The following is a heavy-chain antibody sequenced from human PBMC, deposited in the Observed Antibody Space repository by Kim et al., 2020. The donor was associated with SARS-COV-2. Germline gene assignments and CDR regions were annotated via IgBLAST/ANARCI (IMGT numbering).Heavy chain of an antibody. J-gene: IGHJ5*02. V-gene: IGHV1-3*01. D-gene: IGHD1-26*01. CDR3: ARSTSGIDDP. Sequence: TKYSQKFQGRVTSTRDTSARTDYMELSSLRSEDTAVYYCARSTSGIDDPWGQGTLVTVSS. CDR2: T.